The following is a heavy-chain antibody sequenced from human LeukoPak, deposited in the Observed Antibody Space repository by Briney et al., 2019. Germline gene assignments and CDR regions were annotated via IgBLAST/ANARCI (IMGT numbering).Heavy chain of an antibody. D-gene: IGHD6-13*01. CDR1: GGTFSSCA. J-gene: IGHJ4*02. V-gene: IGHV1-69*01. CDR3: ARDRGIAAAGTIDY. Sequence: KVSCKASGGTFSSCAISWVRHAPGQGVEWMGGIIPIFGTANYAQKFQGRVTITADESTSTAYLELSSLRSEDTAVYYCARDRGIAAAGTIDYWGQGTLVTVCS. CDR2: IIPIFGTA.